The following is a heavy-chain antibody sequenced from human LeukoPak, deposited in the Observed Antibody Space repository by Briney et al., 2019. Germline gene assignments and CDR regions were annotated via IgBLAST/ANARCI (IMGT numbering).Heavy chain of an antibody. CDR2: IRSGGST. V-gene: IGHV3-53*01. J-gene: IGHJ3*01. CDR1: GFTVSSSY. CDR3: AREGSGRTAYNDGLDV. Sequence: GGSLRLSCAASGFTVSSSYMAWVRQAPGKGLEWVSVIRSGGSTVYADSVKGRFTISRDNSKNTLYLQLNSLRAEDTAVYYCAREGSGRTAYNDGLDVWGQGTMVTVSS. D-gene: IGHD3-10*01.